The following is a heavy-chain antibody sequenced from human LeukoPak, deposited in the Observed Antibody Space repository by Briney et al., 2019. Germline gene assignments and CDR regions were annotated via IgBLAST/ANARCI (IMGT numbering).Heavy chain of an antibody. J-gene: IGHJ6*03. CDR2: INPSGGNT. CDR3: ARGPPSYYYMDV. CDR1: GYTFTTNY. Sequence: ASVKVSCKASGYTFTTNYIHWVRQAPGQGLEWMGTINPSGGNTGYAQKLQGRVTMTRDMSTSTVYMELSSLRSEDTAVYYCARGPPSYYYMDVWGKGTTVTVSS. V-gene: IGHV1-46*01.